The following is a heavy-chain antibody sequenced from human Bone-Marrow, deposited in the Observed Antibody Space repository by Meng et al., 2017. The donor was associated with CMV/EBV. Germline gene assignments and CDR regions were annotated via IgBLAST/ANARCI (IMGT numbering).Heavy chain of an antibody. V-gene: IGHV2-70D*14. D-gene: IGHD3-22*01. CDR2: IDWDDDK. Sequence: SGPTLVKPTQTLTLTCTFSGFSLSTSGMRVSWIRQPPGKALEWLARIDWDDDKFYSTSLKTRLTISKDTSKNQVVLTMTNMDPVDTATYYCAHTRPGRYYDSTYYSYDYWGQGILVTVSS. CDR1: GFSLSTSGMR. CDR3: AHTRPGRYYDSTYYSYDY. J-gene: IGHJ4*02.